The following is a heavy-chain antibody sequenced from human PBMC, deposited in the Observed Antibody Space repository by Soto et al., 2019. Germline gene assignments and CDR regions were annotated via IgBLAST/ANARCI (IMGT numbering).Heavy chain of an antibody. CDR1: GYSFTSYW. Sequence: PGESLKISCKGSGYSFTSYWISWVRQMPGKGLEWMGRIDPSDSYTNYSPSFQGHVTISADKSISTAYLQWSSLKASDTAMYYCARQDLAGYYYDSSGPTTTPAAFDIWGQGTMVTVSS. CDR2: IDPSDSYT. D-gene: IGHD3-22*01. CDR3: ARQDLAGYYYDSSGPTTTPAAFDI. V-gene: IGHV5-10-1*01. J-gene: IGHJ3*02.